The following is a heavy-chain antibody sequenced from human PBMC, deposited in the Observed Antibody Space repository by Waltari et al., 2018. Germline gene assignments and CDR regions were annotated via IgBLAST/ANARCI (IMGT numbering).Heavy chain of an antibody. Sequence: QVQLQESGPGLVKPSGTLSLTCAVSGGSISSSNWWSWVRQPPGKGLEWIGEIYHSGRTNYNPSLKSRVTISVDKSKNQFSLKLSSVTAADTAVYYCASTTVEGPNQNWFDPWGQGTLVTVSS. CDR1: GGSISSSNW. V-gene: IGHV4-4*02. D-gene: IGHD4-17*01. CDR2: IYHSGRT. CDR3: ASTTVEGPNQNWFDP. J-gene: IGHJ5*02.